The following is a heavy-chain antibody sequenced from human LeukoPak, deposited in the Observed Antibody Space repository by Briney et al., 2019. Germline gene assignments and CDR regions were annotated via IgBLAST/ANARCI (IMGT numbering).Heavy chain of an antibody. CDR1: GYTFTSYG. CDR2: ISAYNGNT. CDR3: ARDGWTHYYDSSGYFFFSSTPYWFDP. D-gene: IGHD3-22*01. Sequence: GASVKVSCKASGYTFTSYGISWVRQAPGQGLEWMGWISAYNGNTNYAQKLQGRVTMTTDTSTSTAYMELRSLRSDDTAVYYCARDGWTHYYDSSGYFFFSSTPYWFDPWGQGTLVTVSS. J-gene: IGHJ5*02. V-gene: IGHV1-18*01.